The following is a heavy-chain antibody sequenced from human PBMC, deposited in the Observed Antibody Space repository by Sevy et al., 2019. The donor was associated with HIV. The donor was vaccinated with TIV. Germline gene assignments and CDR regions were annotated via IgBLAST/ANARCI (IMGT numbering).Heavy chain of an antibody. CDR3: ASSDATSRFGYYYFAMDF. V-gene: IGHV3-48*02. CDR2: ISYTSTTI. J-gene: IGHJ6*02. CDR1: GFTFNTYN. D-gene: IGHD3-22*01. Sequence: GGSLRLSCAVSGFTFNTYNMNWVRQAPGKGLEWVSNISYTSTTIYYADSVRGRFTISRDNAKNTLYLQMNSLRDEDTAVYYCASSDATSRFGYYYFAMDFWGQGTSVTVSS.